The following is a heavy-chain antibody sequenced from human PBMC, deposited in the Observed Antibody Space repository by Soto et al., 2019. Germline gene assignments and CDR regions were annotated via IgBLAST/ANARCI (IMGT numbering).Heavy chain of an antibody. V-gene: IGHV1-69*01. J-gene: IGHJ3*02. Sequence: QVQLVQSGAEVKKPGSSVKVSCKASGGTFSSYAISWVRQAPGQGLEGMGGIIPIFGTANYAQKFQGRVSISADEAPSTANMNHSGLSSEDTAVCYWAGADYYDSSGYYYDASDIWGQGTMLSVSS. CDR2: IIPIFGTA. CDR1: GGTFSSYA. CDR3: AGADYYDSSGYYYDASDI. D-gene: IGHD3-22*01.